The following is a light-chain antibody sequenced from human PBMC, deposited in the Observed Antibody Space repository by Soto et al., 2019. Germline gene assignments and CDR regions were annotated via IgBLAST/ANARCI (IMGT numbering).Light chain of an antibody. J-gene: IGKJ2*01. CDR2: GAS. CDR1: QSVSSSY. V-gene: IGKV3-20*01. Sequence: EIVLTQSPGTLSLSPGERATLSCRASQSVSSSYLAWYQQKPGQAPRLLIYGASSRATGIPDRFSGSGSGTDFTLTISRLEPEDFAVYYCQQYGSSRVADVPRYTFGQGTKLEIK. CDR3: QQYGSSRVADVPRYT.